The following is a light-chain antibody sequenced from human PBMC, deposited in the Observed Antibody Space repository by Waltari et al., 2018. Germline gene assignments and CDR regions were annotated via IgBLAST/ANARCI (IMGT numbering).Light chain of an antibody. CDR3: QSYDTSLRVV. V-gene: IGLV1-40*01. Sequence: QSVLTQPPSVSGAPGPRVTISCTRSGPHTRARYDVPWSLQLPRAVPKLPIYGSTSRPLGVPDRFFGSTSGTSASLAITGLQAEDEADYYCQSYDTSLRVVFGGGTKLTVL. J-gene: IGLJ3*02. CDR2: GST. CDR1: GPHTRARYD.